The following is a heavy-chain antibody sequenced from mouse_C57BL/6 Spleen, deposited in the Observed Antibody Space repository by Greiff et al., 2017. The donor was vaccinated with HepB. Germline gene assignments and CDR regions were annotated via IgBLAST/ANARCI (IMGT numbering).Heavy chain of an antibody. CDR3: AREGNYDYGGFDY. CDR1: GYTFTSYW. CDR2: IYPGSGST. J-gene: IGHJ2*01. V-gene: IGHV1-55*01. D-gene: IGHD2-4*01. Sequence: QVQLKQPGAELVKPGASVKMSCKASGYTFTSYWITWVKQRPGQGLEWIGDIYPGSGSTNYNEKFKSKATLTVDTSSSTAYMQLSSLTSEDSAVYYCAREGNYDYGGFDYWGQGTTLTVSS.